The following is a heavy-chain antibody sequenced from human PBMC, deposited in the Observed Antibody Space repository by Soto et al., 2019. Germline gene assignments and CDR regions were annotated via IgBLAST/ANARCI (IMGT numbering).Heavy chain of an antibody. V-gene: IGHV3-11*01. J-gene: IGHJ6*02. Sequence: QVQLVESGGGLVKPGGSLRLSCAASGFTFSDYYMSWVRQAPGKGLEWVSYISSSGSTIYYADSVKGRFTISRDNAKNPLYLEMNSLRAEDTAVYYCASDSPRGSGSSYGMDVWGQGTTVTVSS. CDR3: ASDSPRGSGSSYGMDV. CDR2: ISSSGSTI. CDR1: GFTFSDYY. D-gene: IGHD3-10*01.